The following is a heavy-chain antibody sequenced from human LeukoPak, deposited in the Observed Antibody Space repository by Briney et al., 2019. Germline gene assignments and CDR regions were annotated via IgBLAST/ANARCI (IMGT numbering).Heavy chain of an antibody. Sequence: SETLSLTCAVSGGSISSGGYYWSWIRQHPGKGLEWIGYIYYSGSTYYNPPLKSRVTISVDTSKNQFSLKLSSVTAADTAVYYCARDSGDGLDYWGQGTLVTVSS. J-gene: IGHJ4*02. CDR2: IYYSGST. D-gene: IGHD5-24*01. CDR3: ARDSGDGLDY. CDR1: GGSISSGGYY. V-gene: IGHV4-31*11.